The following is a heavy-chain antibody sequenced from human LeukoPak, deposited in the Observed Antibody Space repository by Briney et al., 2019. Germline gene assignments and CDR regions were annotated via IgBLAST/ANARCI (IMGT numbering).Heavy chain of an antibody. CDR1: GFIFSNYV. D-gene: IGHD1-26*01. Sequence: GGSLRLSCAGSGFIFSNYVMNWVRQAPGKGLEWVSSISGRGDSTNYADFVKGRFTISRDNSKSTLYLQMNSLRAEDTAVYYCATDPATVGITTRDFWGQGTLVTVSS. CDR3: ATDPATVGITTRDF. CDR2: ISGRGDST. V-gene: IGHV3-23*01. J-gene: IGHJ4*02.